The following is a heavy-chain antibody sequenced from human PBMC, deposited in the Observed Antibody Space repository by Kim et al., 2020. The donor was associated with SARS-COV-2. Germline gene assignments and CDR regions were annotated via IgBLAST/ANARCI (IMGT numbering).Heavy chain of an antibody. Sequence: WGSLRLSCAASGFTFSSYGMHWVRQAPGKGLEWVAVISYDGSNKYYADSVKGRFTISRDNSKNTLYLQMNSLRAEDTAVYYCAKPYSGSYVSPFDYWGQGTLVTVSS. D-gene: IGHD1-26*01. J-gene: IGHJ4*02. CDR2: ISYDGSNK. CDR1: GFTFSSYG. V-gene: IGHV3-30*18. CDR3: AKPYSGSYVSPFDY.